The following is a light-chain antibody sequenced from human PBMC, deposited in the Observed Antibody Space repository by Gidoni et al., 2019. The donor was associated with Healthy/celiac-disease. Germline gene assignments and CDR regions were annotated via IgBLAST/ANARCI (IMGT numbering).Light chain of an antibody. J-gene: IGKJ2*01. CDR2: DAS. Sequence: EIVLTQSPPTLSLSPGERATLSCRARQSVSSYLAWYQQKPGPAPMLLIYDASHRATGIPARFSGSGSGTDFTLTISSRKPEDFAVYYCQQRSNWPPEYTFGQGTKLEIK. CDR3: QQRSNWPPEYT. CDR1: QSVSSY. V-gene: IGKV3-11*01.